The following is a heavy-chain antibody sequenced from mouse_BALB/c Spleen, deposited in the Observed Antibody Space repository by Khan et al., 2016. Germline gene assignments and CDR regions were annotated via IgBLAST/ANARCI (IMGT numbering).Heavy chain of an antibody. Sequence: QIQLVPSGPELKKPGETVKISCKASGYTFTNYGMNWVKQAPGKGLKWMGWINTNTGEPTFAEEFKGRFAFSLETSASTAYLQINNLKKEDTATYFCAILYGTFGYWGQGTTLTVSS. CDR1: GYTFTNYG. CDR3: AILYGTFGY. J-gene: IGHJ2*01. D-gene: IGHD2-1*01. CDR2: INTNTGEP. V-gene: IGHV9-3*02.